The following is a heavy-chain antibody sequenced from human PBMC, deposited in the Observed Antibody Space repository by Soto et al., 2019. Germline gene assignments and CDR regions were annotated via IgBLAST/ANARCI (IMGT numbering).Heavy chain of an antibody. CDR2: ISGSGSTT. V-gene: IGHV3-11*01. J-gene: IGHJ4*02. CDR1: GFTFSDYY. CDR3: ARSSLTYFEF. Sequence: QVHLEESGGGLVKPGGSLRLSCTASGFTFSDYYMSWIRQAPGKGLEWLAYISGSGSTTYYTDSVKGRFAISRDNARTSLYLQSNSLRVEDSAVYYFARSSLTYFEFWGQGTLVTVSS.